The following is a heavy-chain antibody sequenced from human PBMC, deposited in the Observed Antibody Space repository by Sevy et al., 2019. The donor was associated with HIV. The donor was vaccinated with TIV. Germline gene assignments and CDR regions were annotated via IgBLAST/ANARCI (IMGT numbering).Heavy chain of an antibody. D-gene: IGHD1-26*01. J-gene: IGHJ6*02. CDR3: ARSGGSYDYGMDV. CDR2: IKQDGSEK. CDR1: EFTFSSYW. Sequence: GGSLRLSCAASEFTFSSYWMSWVRQAPGKGLEWVANIKQDGSEKYYVGSVKGRFTISRDNAKNSLYLQMNSLRADDTAVYYCARSGGSYDYGMDVWGQGTTVTVSS. V-gene: IGHV3-7*01.